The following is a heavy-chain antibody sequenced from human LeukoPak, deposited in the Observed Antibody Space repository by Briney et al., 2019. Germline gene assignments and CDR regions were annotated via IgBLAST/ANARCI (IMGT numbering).Heavy chain of an antibody. CDR1: GFTFSSYA. CDR3: AKGSGINHYHWIDP. CDR2: ISGGGGST. V-gene: IGHV3-23*01. J-gene: IGHJ5*02. D-gene: IGHD1-14*01. Sequence: GGSLRLSCADSGFTFSSYAMNWVRQAPGKGLEWVSGISGGGGSTYYADSVKGRFTISRDNSKNTLYLQMDSLRAEDTALYYCAKGSGINHYHWIDPWGQGTLVTVSS.